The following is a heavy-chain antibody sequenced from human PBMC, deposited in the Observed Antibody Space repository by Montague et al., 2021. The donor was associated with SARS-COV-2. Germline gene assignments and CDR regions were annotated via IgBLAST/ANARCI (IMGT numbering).Heavy chain of an antibody. CDR3: ARHDAAGWDDADAFDI. CDR2: LHYSGRRT. V-gene: IGHV4-39*01. CDR1: GRCSSGEPRY. J-gene: IGHJ3*02. D-gene: IGHD1-1*01. Sequence: SETLSLTCVVYGRCSSGEPRYRAEVHTAERKGPEGIGCLHYSGRRTHYNPSLKSRVTISVDTSNNQFSLQLRSVTAADTAVYWCARHDAAGWDDADAFDIWGQGTMVTVSS.